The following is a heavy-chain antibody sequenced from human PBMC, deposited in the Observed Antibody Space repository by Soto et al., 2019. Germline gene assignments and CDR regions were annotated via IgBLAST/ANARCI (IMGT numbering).Heavy chain of an antibody. Sequence: QVQLVQSGAEVKKPGASVKVSCKASGYTFTGYYMHWVRQAPGQGLEWMGWINPNSGGTNYAQKVQGRVTMTRDTSISTAYMELSRLRSDDTAVYYCARWYQFPSVHWFDPWGQGTLVTVSS. CDR2: INPNSGGT. CDR1: GYTFTGYY. D-gene: IGHD2-2*01. V-gene: IGHV1-2*02. J-gene: IGHJ5*02. CDR3: ARWYQFPSVHWFDP.